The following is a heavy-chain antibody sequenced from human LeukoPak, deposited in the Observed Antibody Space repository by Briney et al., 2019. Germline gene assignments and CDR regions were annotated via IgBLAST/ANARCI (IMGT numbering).Heavy chain of an antibody. CDR1: GGTFSSYA. V-gene: IGHV1-69*13. CDR2: IIPIFGTA. D-gene: IGHD3-22*01. Sequence: SVKVSCKASGGTFSSYAISWVRQDSGQGLEWMGRIIPIFGTANYAQKFQGRVTITADESTSTAYMELSSLRSEDTAVYYCASPLARNYYDTSGYYYWGQGTLVTVSS. CDR3: ASPLARNYYDTSGYYY. J-gene: IGHJ4*02.